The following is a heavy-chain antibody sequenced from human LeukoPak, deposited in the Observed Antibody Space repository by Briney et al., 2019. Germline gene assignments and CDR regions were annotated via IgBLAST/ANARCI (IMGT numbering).Heavy chain of an antibody. J-gene: IGHJ4*02. CDR3: ARMERYCSSTTCYTGIDY. V-gene: IGHV3-7*01. Sequence: GGSLRLSCAASGFTFSSYWMSWVRQAPGKGLEWVANIKQDGSEKYYVDSVKGRFTISRDNAKNSLYLQMSSLRAEDTAVYYCARMERYCSSTTCYTGIDYWGQGTLVTVSS. D-gene: IGHD2-2*02. CDR1: GFTFSSYW. CDR2: IKQDGSEK.